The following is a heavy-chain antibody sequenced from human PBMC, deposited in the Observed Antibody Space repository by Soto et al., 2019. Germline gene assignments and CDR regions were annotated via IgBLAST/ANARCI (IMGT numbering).Heavy chain of an antibody. Sequence: QVQLVQSGAEVKKPGASVKVSCKASGYTFTSYYMHWVRQAPGQGLEWMGIINPSGGSTSYAQKFQGGVTMTMDTSTSTVYMELSSLSYEDTAVYYCARDRGNIVVVMYYFDYWGQGTLVTVSS. J-gene: IGHJ4*02. CDR2: INPSGGST. V-gene: IGHV1-46*01. D-gene: IGHD3-22*01. CDR3: ARDRGNIVVVMYYFDY. CDR1: GYTFTSYY.